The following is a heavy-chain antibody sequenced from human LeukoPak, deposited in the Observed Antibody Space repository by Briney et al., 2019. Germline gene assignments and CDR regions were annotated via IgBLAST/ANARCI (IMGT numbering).Heavy chain of an antibody. CDR2: ISGIGGRT. CDR1: GYTFTGYY. V-gene: IGHV3-23*01. D-gene: IGHD1-26*01. J-gene: IGHJ3*02. CDR3: AKSRRELMSDDAFDI. Sequence: ASVKVSCKASGYTFTGYYMHWVRQAPGKGLEWVSGISGIGGRTQYADSVKGRSTISRDNSRTTLYLQMNSLTAEDTAVYYCAKSRRELMSDDAFDIWGQGTMVTVSS.